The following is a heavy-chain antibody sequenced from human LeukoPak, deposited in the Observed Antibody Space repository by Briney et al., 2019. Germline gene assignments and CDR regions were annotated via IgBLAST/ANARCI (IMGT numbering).Heavy chain of an antibody. CDR3: ASYIVATIGLGDMEGAFDI. CDR1: GGTFSSYA. CDR2: IIPIFGTA. V-gene: IGHV1-69*06. J-gene: IGHJ3*02. Sequence: SVKVSCKAPGGTFSSYAISWVRQAPGQGLEWMGGIIPIFGTANYAQKFQGRVTITADKSTSTAYMELSSLRSEDTAVYYCASYIVATIGLGDMEGAFDIWGQGTMVTVSS. D-gene: IGHD5-12*01.